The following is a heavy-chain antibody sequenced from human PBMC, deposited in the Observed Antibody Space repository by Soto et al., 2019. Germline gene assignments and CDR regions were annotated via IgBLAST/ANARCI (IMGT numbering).Heavy chain of an antibody. CDR2: IDPSDSYT. CDR1: GYSFTSYW. Sequence: GESLKISCKGSGYSFTSYWISWVRQMPGKGLEWMGRIDPSDSYTNYSPSFQGHVTISADKSISTAYLQWSSPKASDTAMYYCARHGVYCSSTSCYGYYYYGMDVWGQGTTVTVSS. CDR3: ARHGVYCSSTSCYGYYYYGMDV. J-gene: IGHJ6*02. V-gene: IGHV5-10-1*01. D-gene: IGHD2-2*01.